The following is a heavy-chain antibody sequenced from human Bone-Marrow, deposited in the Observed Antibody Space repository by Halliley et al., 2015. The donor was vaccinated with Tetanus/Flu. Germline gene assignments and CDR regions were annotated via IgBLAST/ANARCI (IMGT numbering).Heavy chain of an antibody. CDR2: IIPMFGDA. CDR1: GDSFSSDG. D-gene: IGHD3-10*01. Sequence: QLVQSGAEVKKPGSSVRVSCKASGDSFSSDGFSWVRQAPGQGLEWMGAIIPMFGDAKYAQKFQGRVTITADESTTTAYMDLSSLRSDDTAVYYCAKDRGGPSEQIEVWGRGTLVTVSP. CDR3: AKDRGGPSEQIEV. J-gene: IGHJ2*01. V-gene: IGHV1-69*01.